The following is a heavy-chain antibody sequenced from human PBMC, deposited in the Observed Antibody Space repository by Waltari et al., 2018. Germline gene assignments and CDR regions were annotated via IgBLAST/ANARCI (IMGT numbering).Heavy chain of an antibody. CDR3: ARHVYTTLDY. V-gene: IGHV4-38-2*01. J-gene: IGHJ4*02. Sequence: QVQLQESGPGLVKPSETLSLTCAVSGSSISSGYYWGWIRQPPGKGLEWIVNIYHSGITYYNPSLKSRVTISVDTSKNQFSLKLSSVTAADTAVYYCARHVYTTLDYWGQGTLVTVSS. CDR2: IYHSGIT. CDR1: GSSISSGYY. D-gene: IGHD3-16*01.